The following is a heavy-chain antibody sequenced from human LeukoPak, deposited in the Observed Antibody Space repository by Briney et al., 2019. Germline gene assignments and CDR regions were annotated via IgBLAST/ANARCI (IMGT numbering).Heavy chain of an antibody. J-gene: IGHJ4*02. CDR2: IYYSGST. CDR1: GGSVSSGSYY. V-gene: IGHV4-61*03. Sequence: SETLSLTCTVSGGSVSSGSYYWSWIRQPPGKGLEWVGDIYYSGSTNYNPSLKSRVTISVDTSKNHFSLKVSSVTAADTAVYYCARQRAYYFDYWGQGTLVTVSS. CDR3: ARQRAYYFDY.